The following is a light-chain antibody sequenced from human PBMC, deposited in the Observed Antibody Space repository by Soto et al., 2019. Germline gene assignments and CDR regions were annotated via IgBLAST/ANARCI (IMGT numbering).Light chain of an antibody. Sequence: QSALTQPASVSGSPGQSIAISCTGTSSDIGNYNYVSWYQHHPGKAPQLMIYDVTSRPSGVSNGFSGAKSGNTASLTISGLHAEEEADYYCGSDTSNTTLSFVFGTGTKLTVL. V-gene: IGLV2-14*03. CDR3: GSDTSNTTLSFV. J-gene: IGLJ1*01. CDR1: SSDIGNYNY. CDR2: DVT.